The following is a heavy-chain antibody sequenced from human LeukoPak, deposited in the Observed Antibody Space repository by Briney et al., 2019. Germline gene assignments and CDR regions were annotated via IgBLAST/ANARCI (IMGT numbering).Heavy chain of an antibody. D-gene: IGHD1-26*01. CDR2: INHSGST. CDR1: GGSFSGYY. J-gene: IGHJ4*02. CDR3: AGRGIVGAIY. V-gene: IGHV4-34*01. Sequence: SETLSLTCAVYGGSFSGYYWSWIRQPPGKGLEWIGEINHSGSTNYNPSLKSRVTISVDTSKNQFSLKLSSVTAADTAVYHCAGRGIVGAIYWGQGTLVTVSS.